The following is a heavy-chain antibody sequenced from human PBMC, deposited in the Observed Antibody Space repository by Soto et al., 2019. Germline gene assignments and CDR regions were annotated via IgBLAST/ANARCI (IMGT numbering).Heavy chain of an antibody. Sequence: SVKVSCKAPGGTFKNNGISWVRQAHGQGLEWMGGIIPFFGTTXYAHKFQGRLTITADDLTTTVYMELSXLRDEDKAMYYCPRENGVGVRTILYDFDYGGLGTLVTASS. CDR1: GGTFKNNG. J-gene: IGHJ4*02. CDR3: PRENGVGVRTILYDFDY. D-gene: IGHD3-3*01. CDR2: IIPFFGTT. V-gene: IGHV1-69*13.